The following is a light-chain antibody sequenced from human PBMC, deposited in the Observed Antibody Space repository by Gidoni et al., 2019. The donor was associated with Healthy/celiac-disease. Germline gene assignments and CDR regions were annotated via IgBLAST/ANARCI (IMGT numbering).Light chain of an antibody. Sequence: IVLTQSPGTLSLSPGERATLSCRASQSVRSSYLAWYQQKPGQAPRLLIYGASSRATGLPDRFSGSGSGTDFTLTISRLEPEDFAVYYCQQYGSSPLYTFGQGTKLEIK. V-gene: IGKV3-20*01. CDR3: QQYGSSPLYT. CDR1: QSVRSSY. J-gene: IGKJ2*01. CDR2: GAS.